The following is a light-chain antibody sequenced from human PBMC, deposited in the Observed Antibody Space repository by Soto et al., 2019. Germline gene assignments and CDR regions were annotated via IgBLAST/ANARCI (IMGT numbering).Light chain of an antibody. J-gene: IGKJ1*01. CDR2: RAS. CDR1: QNISFW. CDR3: QEYGTSFTWT. Sequence: IHLTQSPSTLSASVWDIVTITCRAIQNISFWLAWYQQKPGKAPKVLIHRASTLESGVPSRFSGSGSGTEFTLTITSLQPEDFATYFCQEYGTSFTWTFGQGTKVDIK. V-gene: IGKV1-5*03.